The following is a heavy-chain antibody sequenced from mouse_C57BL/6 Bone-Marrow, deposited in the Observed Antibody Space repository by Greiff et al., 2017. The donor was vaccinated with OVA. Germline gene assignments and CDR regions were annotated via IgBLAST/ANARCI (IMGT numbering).Heavy chain of an antibody. J-gene: IGHJ3*01. CDR1: GYSITSGYY. Sequence: EVKLQESGPGLVKPSQSLSLTCSVTGYSITSGYYWNWIRQFPGNKLEWMGYISYDGSNNYNPSLKNRISITRDTSKNQFFLKLNSVTTEDTATYYCARRTGRVAWFAYWGQGTLVTVSA. V-gene: IGHV3-6*01. CDR2: ISYDGSN. D-gene: IGHD4-1*01. CDR3: ARRTGRVAWFAY.